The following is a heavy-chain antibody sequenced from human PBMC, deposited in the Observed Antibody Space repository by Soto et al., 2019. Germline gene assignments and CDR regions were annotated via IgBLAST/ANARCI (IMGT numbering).Heavy chain of an antibody. Sequence: PSETLSLTCTVSGGSISSYYWGWIRQPPGKGLEWIGSIYYSGSTYYNPSLKSRVTISVDTSKNQFSLKLSSVTAADTAVYYCGRQYYDYVWGSYRYPDYWGQGTLVTVSS. CDR3: GRQYYDYVWGSYRYPDY. CDR1: GGSISSYY. D-gene: IGHD3-16*02. V-gene: IGHV4-39*01. J-gene: IGHJ4*02. CDR2: IYYSGST.